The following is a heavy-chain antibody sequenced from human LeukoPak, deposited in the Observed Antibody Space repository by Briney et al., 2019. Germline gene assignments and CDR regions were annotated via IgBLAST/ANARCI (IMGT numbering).Heavy chain of an antibody. CDR2: IYYSGNT. CDR3: ARHRLFDTTGYYYDFDY. D-gene: IGHD3-22*01. J-gene: IGHJ4*02. Sequence: PSETLSLTCAVSGYPISNGYYWGWIRQPPGKGLEWIGIIYYSGNTYDNPSLKSRVTISLDTSKNQFSLRLSSVTASDTAVYYCARHRLFDTTGYYYDFDYWGQGTLVTVSS. V-gene: IGHV4-38-2*01. CDR1: GYPISNGYY.